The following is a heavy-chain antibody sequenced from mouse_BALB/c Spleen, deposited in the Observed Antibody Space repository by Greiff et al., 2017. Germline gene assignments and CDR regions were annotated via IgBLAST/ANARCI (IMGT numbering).Heavy chain of an antibody. Sequence: VQLQQPGAELVRPGASVKLSCKASGYTFTSYWINWVKQRPGQGLEWIGNIYPSDSYTNYNQKFKDKATLTVDKSSSTAYMQLSSPTSEDSAVYYCTRSTGILFDYWGQGTTLTVSS. V-gene: IGHV1-69*02. CDR2: IYPSDSYT. CDR3: TRSTGILFDY. J-gene: IGHJ2*01. CDR1: GYTFTSYW. D-gene: IGHD1-1*02.